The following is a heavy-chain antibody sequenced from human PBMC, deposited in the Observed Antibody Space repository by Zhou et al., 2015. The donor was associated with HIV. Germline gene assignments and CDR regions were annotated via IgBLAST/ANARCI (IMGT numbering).Heavy chain of an antibody. CDR1: GGTFSSYA. CDR3: ARGFSHGDHEVFFKE. CDR2: LTPMFTRA. D-gene: IGHD4-17*01. V-gene: IGHV1-69*06. Sequence: QVQLVQSGAEVKKPGSSVKVSCKASGGTFSSYAISWVRQAPGQGPEWMGTLTPMFTRADYSRKFRGRVTMTADMSTDTGYMELSGLRFEDTAVYYCARGFSHGDHEVFFKEWGRGTLVTVSS. J-gene: IGHJ1*01.